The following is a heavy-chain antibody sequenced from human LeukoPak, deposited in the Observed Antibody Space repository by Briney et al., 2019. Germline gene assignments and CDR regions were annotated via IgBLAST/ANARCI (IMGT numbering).Heavy chain of an antibody. J-gene: IGHJ4*02. D-gene: IGHD6-19*01. CDR1: GYTFTSYY. V-gene: IGHV1-46*01. CDR2: IDPSGDST. CDR3: ARDPFIAVAGSPLDY. Sequence: ASVKVSCKASGYTFTSYYMHWVRQAPGQGPEWMGIIDPSGDSTNYAQKFQGRVTMTRDMSTSTVYMELSSLASEDTAVYYCARDPFIAVAGSPLDYWGQGTLVTVSS.